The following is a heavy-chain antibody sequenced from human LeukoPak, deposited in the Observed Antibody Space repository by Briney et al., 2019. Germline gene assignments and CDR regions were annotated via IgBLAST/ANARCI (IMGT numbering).Heavy chain of an antibody. CDR3: GKDVLAGGLDV. V-gene: IGHV3-48*04. CDR1: GFIFNEYS. CDR2: ISSRSSTI. Sequence: GGSLRLSCVGSGFIFNEYSLNWVRQAPGKGPEWVSYISSRSSTIYYADSVKGRFTISRDNAKNSLYLQMNSLRAEDTALYYCGKDVLAGGLDVWGQGTTVTVSS. J-gene: IGHJ6*02.